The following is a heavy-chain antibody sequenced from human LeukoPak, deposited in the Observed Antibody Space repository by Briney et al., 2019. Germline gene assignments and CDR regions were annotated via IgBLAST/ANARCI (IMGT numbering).Heavy chain of an antibody. Sequence: PGRSLRLSCAASGFTFSTYAMHWVRPAPGKGLGRVAFISYDEANKYYADYVKCRFTISRDNSKKTLYLQMNSLRVEDTAVYYCARDYWDGRAFDYWGQGTLVTVSS. CDR2: ISYDEANK. V-gene: IGHV3-30-3*01. CDR1: GFTFSTYA. CDR3: ARDYWDGRAFDY. D-gene: IGHD1-1*01. J-gene: IGHJ4*02.